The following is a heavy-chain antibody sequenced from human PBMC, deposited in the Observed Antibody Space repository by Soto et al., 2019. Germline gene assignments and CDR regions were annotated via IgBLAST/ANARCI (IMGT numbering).Heavy chain of an antibody. V-gene: IGHV1-18*01. J-gene: IGHJ5*02. CDR1: GYTFTNYG. CDR2: INVYNGNT. D-gene: IGHD2-15*01. CDR3: ARASGYCSGGSSPVGWFDP. Sequence: GASVKVSCKASGYTFTNYGISWVRQAPGQGLEWMGWINVYNGNTKYAQKVQGRVTMTTDTSTSTAYMELRSLRSDDTAVYYCARASGYCSGGSSPVGWFDPRGQGTLVTVS.